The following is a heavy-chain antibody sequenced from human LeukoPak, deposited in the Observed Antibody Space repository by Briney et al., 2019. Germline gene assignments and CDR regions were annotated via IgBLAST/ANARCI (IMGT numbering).Heavy chain of an antibody. Sequence: SETLSLTCNVSGGSIRGYYWSWIRQPPGKGLEWIGYIYSSGSTNYNPSLKSRVTISVDTSENQFSLTLNSVTAADTAVYYCARSRGGYGDYGSWFDPWGQGILVTVSS. J-gene: IGHJ5*02. D-gene: IGHD3-16*01. CDR1: GGSIRGYY. V-gene: IGHV4-59*01. CDR2: IYSSGST. CDR3: ARSRGGYGDYGSWFDP.